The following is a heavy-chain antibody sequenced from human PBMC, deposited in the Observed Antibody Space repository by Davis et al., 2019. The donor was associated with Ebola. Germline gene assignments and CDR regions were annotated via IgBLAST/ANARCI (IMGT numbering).Heavy chain of an antibody. V-gene: IGHV3-73*01. CDR3: ARLPYSYGHVYGDLRPNSDY. CDR2: IRSNANSYAT. Sequence: PGGSLRLSCAASGFTFSGSAMHWVRQAPGKGLEWVGRIRSNANSYATAYAASVKGRSTTSRDDSKNTANLQMNSLRAEDTAVYYCARLPYSYGHVYGDLRPNSDYWGQGTLVTVSS. CDR1: GFTFSGSA. D-gene: IGHD5-18*01. J-gene: IGHJ4*02.